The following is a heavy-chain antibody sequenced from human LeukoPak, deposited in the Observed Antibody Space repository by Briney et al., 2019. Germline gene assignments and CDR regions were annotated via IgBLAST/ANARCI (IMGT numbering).Heavy chain of an antibody. V-gene: IGHV3-23*01. CDR3: AKDFRTPGSWIDY. CDR1: GFIFSSYA. Sequence: PGGSLRLSCAASGFIFSSYAMSWVRQAPGKGLEWVSAISGSGGSTYYADSVKGRFTISRDSSKNTLYLQMNSLRAEDTAVYYCAKDFRTPGSWIDYWGQGTLVTVSS. CDR2: ISGSGGST. J-gene: IGHJ4*02. D-gene: IGHD1-14*01.